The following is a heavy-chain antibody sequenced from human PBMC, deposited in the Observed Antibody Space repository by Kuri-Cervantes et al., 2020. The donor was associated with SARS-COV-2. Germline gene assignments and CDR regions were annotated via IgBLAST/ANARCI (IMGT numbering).Heavy chain of an antibody. Sequence: GESLKISCAASGFTFSSYSMNWVRQAPGKGLEWVSYISSSSSTIYYADSVKGRFTISRDNAKNSLYLQMNSLRAEDTAVYYCARIPYPKGAVAGTSDYWGQGTLVTVSS. CDR3: ARIPYPKGAVAGTSDY. CDR2: ISSSSSTI. V-gene: IGHV3-48*01. CDR1: GFTFSSYS. J-gene: IGHJ4*02. D-gene: IGHD6-19*01.